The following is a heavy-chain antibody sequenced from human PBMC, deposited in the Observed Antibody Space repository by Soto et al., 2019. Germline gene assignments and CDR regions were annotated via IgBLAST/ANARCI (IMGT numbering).Heavy chain of an antibody. CDR3: ARSPMGATYCHY. CDR2: IYSGGST. D-gene: IGHD1-26*01. J-gene: IGHJ4*02. CDR1: GFTVSSNY. Sequence: EVQLVESGGGLIQPGGSLRLSCAASGFTVSSNYMSWVREAPGKGLEWVSVIYSGGSTYYADSVKGRFTISRDNSKNTLYLQMNSLRAEDTAVYYCARSPMGATYCHYWGQGTLVTVSS. V-gene: IGHV3-53*01.